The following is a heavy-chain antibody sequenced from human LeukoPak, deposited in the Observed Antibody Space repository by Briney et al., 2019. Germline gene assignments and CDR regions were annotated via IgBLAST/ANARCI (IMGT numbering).Heavy chain of an antibody. V-gene: IGHV4-34*01. CDR3: ARDRGYDYVWGSYRPFDY. Sequence: NTSDTLSLTCAVYGGSFSGYYWSWIRQPPGKGLEWIGEINHSGSTNYNPSLKSRVTISVDTSKNQFSLKLSSVTAADTAVYYCARDRGYDYVWGSYRPFDYWGQGTLVTVSS. J-gene: IGHJ4*02. CDR1: GGSFSGYY. CDR2: INHSGST. D-gene: IGHD3-16*02.